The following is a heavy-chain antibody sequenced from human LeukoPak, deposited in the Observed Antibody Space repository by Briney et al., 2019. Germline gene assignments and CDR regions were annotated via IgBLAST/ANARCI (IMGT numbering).Heavy chain of an antibody. D-gene: IGHD3-10*01. Sequence: GASGTVSFTLSGDTLTELSMHRVRQSPGKGLEWMGGFVPEDGETIYAQKFQGRVTMTEDTSTDTAYMELSSLRSYDTALYFCATLPRGHLFDSWGQGTLVTVSS. CDR1: GDTLTELS. CDR2: FVPEDGET. V-gene: IGHV1-24*01. CDR3: ATLPRGHLFDS. J-gene: IGHJ4*02.